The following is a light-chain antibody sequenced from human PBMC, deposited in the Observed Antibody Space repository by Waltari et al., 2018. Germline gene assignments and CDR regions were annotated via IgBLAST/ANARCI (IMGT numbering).Light chain of an antibody. CDR3: QQGNDFPLT. Sequence: DIQMTQSPSSVSASVGDRVIMTCRAGQDISRWVAWYQQKPGQAPKFLIYDASTWQSGVQSRFSGSGSGTDFTLTISSLQPEDFATYYCQQGNDFPLTFGGGTKVEI. CDR1: QDISRW. CDR2: DAS. V-gene: IGKV1-12*01. J-gene: IGKJ4*01.